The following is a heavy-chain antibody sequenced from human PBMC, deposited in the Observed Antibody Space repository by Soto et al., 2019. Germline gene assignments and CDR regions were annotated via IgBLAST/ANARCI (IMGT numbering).Heavy chain of an antibody. V-gene: IGHV3-48*02. J-gene: IGHJ4*02. CDR1: GFTFRIYS. CDR2: ISSSSSTI. Sequence: LSCAASGFTFRIYSMNWVRQAPGKGLEWVSYISSSSSTIYNADSVKGRFTISRDNAKNLLYLQMNSLRDEDTAVYYCARVTVYSSGWPDYGGRGTLVTVSP. CDR3: ARVTVYSSGWPDY. D-gene: IGHD6-19*01.